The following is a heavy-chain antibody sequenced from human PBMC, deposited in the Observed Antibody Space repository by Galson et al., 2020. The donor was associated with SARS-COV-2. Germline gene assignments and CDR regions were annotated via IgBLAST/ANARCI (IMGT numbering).Heavy chain of an antibody. D-gene: IGHD3-3*01. CDR2: ISYSGST. V-gene: IGHV4-61*01. J-gene: IGHJ4*02. CDR1: GGSVSSDTSY. Sequence: TLSLTCTVSGGSVSSDTSYLSWIRQPPGKGLEWIGHISYSGSTNYNPSLKSRVTISEDMSNNQFSLKLNSVTATDTAVYYCARTQTFFGMDHWGQGTLVIVSS. CDR3: ARTQTFFGMDH.